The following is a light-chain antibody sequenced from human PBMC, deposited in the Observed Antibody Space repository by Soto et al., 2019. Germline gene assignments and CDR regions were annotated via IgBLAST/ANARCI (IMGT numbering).Light chain of an antibody. CDR1: QSFSRW. V-gene: IGKV1-5*01. CDR3: QQYNSYSPT. J-gene: IGKJ1*01. CDR2: DVS. Sequence: IQLIQSPSTLSAYIGDRVTITCRASQSFSRWLAWYQQKPAKPPKVLIYDVSRLESGVPSRFSGSGSGTDFTLTISSLHPDDFATYYCQQYNSYSPTFGQGTKVDI.